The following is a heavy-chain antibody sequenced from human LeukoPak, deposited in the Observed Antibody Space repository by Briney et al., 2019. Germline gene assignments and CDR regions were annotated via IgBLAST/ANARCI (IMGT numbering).Heavy chain of an antibody. V-gene: IGHV3-23*01. CDR3: ANPGGYYDSSGHDYVDP. Sequence: ETLSLTCAVSGGSISSSNWWSWVRQAPGKGLEWVSAISASGGSTYYADSVKGRFTISRDNSKNTLYLQMNSLRAEDTAVYYCANPGGYYDSSGHDYVDPWGQGTLVTVSS. CDR2: ISASGGST. D-gene: IGHD3-22*01. CDR1: GGSISSSN. J-gene: IGHJ5*02.